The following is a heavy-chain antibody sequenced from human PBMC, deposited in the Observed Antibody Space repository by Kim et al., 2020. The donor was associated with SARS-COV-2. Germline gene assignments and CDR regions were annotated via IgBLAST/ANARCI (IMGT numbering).Heavy chain of an antibody. V-gene: IGHV3-48*02. J-gene: IGHJ3*02. CDR3: ASENKYYYDSSGYYSTDAFDI. Sequence: GGSLRLSCAASGFTFSSYSMNWVRQAPGKGLEWVSYISSSSSTIYYADSVKGRFTISRDNAKNSLYLQMNSLRDEDTAVYYCASENKYYYDSSGYYSTDAFDIWGQGTMVTVYS. CDR1: GFTFSSYS. CDR2: ISSSSSTI. D-gene: IGHD3-22*01.